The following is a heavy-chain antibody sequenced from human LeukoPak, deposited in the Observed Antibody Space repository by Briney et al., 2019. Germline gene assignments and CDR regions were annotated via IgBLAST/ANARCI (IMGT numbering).Heavy chain of an antibody. CDR1: GFTVSSNY. V-gene: IGHV3-66*01. D-gene: IGHD2-21*01. J-gene: IGHJ3*01. Sequence: GGSLRLSCAASGFTVSSNYMSWVRQAPGKGLEWVSVINSGGSTYYADSVKGRFIISRDSSRNTLYHQMNSLISEDLAVYYCVWVRFCCGVFDVWGQGTMVTVSS. CDR3: VWVRFCCGVFDV. CDR2: INSGGST.